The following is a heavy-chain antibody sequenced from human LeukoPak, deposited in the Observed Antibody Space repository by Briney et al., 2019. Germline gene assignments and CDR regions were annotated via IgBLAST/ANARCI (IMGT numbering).Heavy chain of an antibody. J-gene: IGHJ5*02. V-gene: IGHV4-38-2*02. CDR1: GYSISSGYF. CDR2: IHSGESP. D-gene: IGHD6-19*01. CDR3: ARGGGVRTGSGWRPGNWFDP. Sequence: SETLSLTCTVSGYSISSGYFWGWIRQPPGKGLEWIAIIHSGESPYYSPSLESRVTMAIDTSKNQLSLKLNSVTAAATAVYYCARGGGVRTGSGWRPGNWFDPWGQGTLVIVSS.